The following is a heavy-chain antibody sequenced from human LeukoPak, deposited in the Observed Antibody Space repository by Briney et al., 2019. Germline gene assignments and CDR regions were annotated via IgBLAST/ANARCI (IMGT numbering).Heavy chain of an antibody. J-gene: IGHJ6*02. V-gene: IGHV6-1*01. CDR3: AKGYYGMDV. Sequence: SQTLSLTCAISGDIVSSNSAAWSWIRQSPSRGLEWLGRTYFRSKLYNDYAVSVQNRITNKADTSKNQFSLQLNSVTPEDTAVYYCAKGYYGMDVWGQGTTVTVSS. CDR1: GDIVSSNSAA. CDR2: TYFRSKLYN.